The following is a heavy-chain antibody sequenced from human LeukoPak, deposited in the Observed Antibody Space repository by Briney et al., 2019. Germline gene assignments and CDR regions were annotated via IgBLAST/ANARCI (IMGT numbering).Heavy chain of an antibody. CDR2: IRSDGSNE. Sequence: GGSLRLSCAASGFSFSAYAMHWVRQAQGKGLEWVAFIRSDGSNENYADSVKGRFTISRDKSKNTLYLQMNSLRAEDTAVYYCAKDRGDLPPYFDYWGQGTLVTVSS. J-gene: IGHJ4*02. CDR1: GFSFSAYA. CDR3: AKDRGDLPPYFDY. D-gene: IGHD2-21*02. V-gene: IGHV3-30*02.